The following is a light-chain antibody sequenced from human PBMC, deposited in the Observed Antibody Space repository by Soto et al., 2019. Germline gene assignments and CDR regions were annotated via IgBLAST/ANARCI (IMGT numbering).Light chain of an antibody. CDR3: QQYDNLPRT. V-gene: IGKV1-33*01. J-gene: IGKJ1*01. CDR2: DAS. CDR1: QNINNY. Sequence: IQMTHSPSSLSASLGGIVTMTFQASQNINNYLNWYQQKPGRAPKLLIYDASNLEAGVPSRFRGSGSGTDFSFTISSLQPEDIATYYCQQYDNLPRTFGQGTKVDIK.